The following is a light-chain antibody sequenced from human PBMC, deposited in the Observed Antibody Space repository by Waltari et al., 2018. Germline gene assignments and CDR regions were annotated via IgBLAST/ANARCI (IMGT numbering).Light chain of an antibody. Sequence: QSALTQPRSVSGSPGQSVTISCTGTSSDVGGYDYVSWYRHHPGKAPQVMIYEVTKRPSGVPSRFSGSRSGNTASLTISGLQADDEATYYCCSYAGTYTYVLFGGGTKLTVL. CDR1: SSDVGGYDY. V-gene: IGLV2-11*01. CDR3: CSYAGTYTYVL. CDR2: EVT. J-gene: IGLJ2*01.